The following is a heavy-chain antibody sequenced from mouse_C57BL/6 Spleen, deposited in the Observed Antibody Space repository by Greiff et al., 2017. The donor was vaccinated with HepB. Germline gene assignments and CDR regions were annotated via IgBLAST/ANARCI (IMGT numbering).Heavy chain of an antibody. CDR1: GYTFTSYW. J-gene: IGHJ1*03. CDR3: ASNYVYFDV. D-gene: IGHD2-1*01. V-gene: IGHV1-69*01. CDR2: IDPSDSYT. Sequence: VKLQQPGAELVMPGASVKLSCKASGYTFTSYWMHWVKQRPGQGLEWIGEIDPSDSYTNYNQKFKGKSTLTVDKSSSTAYMQLSSLTSEDSAVYYCASNYVYFDVWGTGTTVTVSS.